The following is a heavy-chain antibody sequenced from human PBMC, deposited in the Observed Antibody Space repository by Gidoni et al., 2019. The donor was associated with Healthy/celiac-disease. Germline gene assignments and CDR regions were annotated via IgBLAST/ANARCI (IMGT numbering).Heavy chain of an antibody. CDR2: ISYDGSNK. V-gene: IGHV3-30*18. Sequence: LSCAASGFTFSSYGMHWVRQAPGKGLEWVAVISYDGSNKYYADSVKGRFTISRDNSKNMLYLQMNSLRAEDTAVYYCAKIVGVGAFDIWGQGTMVTVSS. D-gene: IGHD1-26*01. CDR3: AKIVGVGAFDI. J-gene: IGHJ3*02. CDR1: GFTFSSYG.